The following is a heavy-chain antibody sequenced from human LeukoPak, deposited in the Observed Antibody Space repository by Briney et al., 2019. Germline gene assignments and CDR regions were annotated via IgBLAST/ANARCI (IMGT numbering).Heavy chain of an antibody. Sequence: ASVKVSCKASGYTFTGYYMHWVRQAPGQGLEWMGWTNPNSGGTNYAQKFQGRVTMTRDTSISTAYMELSRLRSDDTAAYYCARASWDYYYYMDVWGKGTTVTVSS. CDR2: TNPNSGGT. J-gene: IGHJ6*03. CDR3: ARASWDYYYYMDV. D-gene: IGHD6-6*01. CDR1: GYTFTGYY. V-gene: IGHV1-2*02.